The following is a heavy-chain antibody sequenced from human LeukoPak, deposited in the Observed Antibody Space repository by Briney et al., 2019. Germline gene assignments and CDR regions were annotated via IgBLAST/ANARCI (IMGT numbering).Heavy chain of an antibody. Sequence: GGSLRLSCAASGFTFDDFGMTWVRQAPGKGLGWVSGINWDGGGTGYADSVKGRFTISRDNAKKILYLQMNILRVEDTDVYYCAKLELSGRVMERLSWIDHWGQGALVTVSS. D-gene: IGHD3-16*02. J-gene: IGHJ4*02. CDR2: INWDGGGT. CDR3: AKLELSGRVMERLSWIDH. V-gene: IGHV3-20*04. CDR1: GFTFDDFG.